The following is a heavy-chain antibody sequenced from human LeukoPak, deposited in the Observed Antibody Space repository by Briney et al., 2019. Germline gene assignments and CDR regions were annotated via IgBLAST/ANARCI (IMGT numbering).Heavy chain of an antibody. J-gene: IGHJ4*02. D-gene: IGHD5-12*01. Sequence: ASVKLSCKASVATVSSNAISWVRKAPGQGLEWMGGIIPIFGTANYAQTFKSRVTITTDKSTSTAYMELSSLRSEDTAVYYCARSPAWLKVGDNDYEAQGTRAIVSS. CDR1: VATVSSNA. CDR2: IIPIFGTA. V-gene: IGHV1-69*05. CDR3: ARSPAWLKVGDNDY.